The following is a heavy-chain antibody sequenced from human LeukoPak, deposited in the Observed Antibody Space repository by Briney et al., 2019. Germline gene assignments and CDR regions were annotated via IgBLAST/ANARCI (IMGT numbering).Heavy chain of an antibody. D-gene: IGHD3-16*02. CDR2: ISGSGGST. CDR3: AKDWYDYIWGSYRVPFDY. Sequence: GGSLRLSCAASGFTVSSNYMSWVRQAPGKGLEWVSAISGSGGSTYYADSVKGRFTISRDNSKNTLYLQMNSLRAEDTAVYYCAKDWYDYIWGSYRVPFDYWGQGTLVTVSS. V-gene: IGHV3-23*01. CDR1: GFTVSSNY. J-gene: IGHJ4*02.